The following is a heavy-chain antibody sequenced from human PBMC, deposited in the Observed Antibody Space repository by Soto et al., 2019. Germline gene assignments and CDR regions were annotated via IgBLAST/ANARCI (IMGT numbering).Heavy chain of an antibody. CDR2: IDPSDSYT. CDR3: ALTVTRYYGLDV. CDR1: GYSFTSYW. J-gene: IGHJ6*02. Sequence: GESLKISCKGSGYSFTSYWISWVRQMPGKGLEWMGRIDPSDSYTNYSPSSQGHVTISADKSISTAYLQWSSLKASDTAMYYCALTVTRYYGLDVWGQGTTVTVSS. V-gene: IGHV5-10-1*01. D-gene: IGHD4-4*01.